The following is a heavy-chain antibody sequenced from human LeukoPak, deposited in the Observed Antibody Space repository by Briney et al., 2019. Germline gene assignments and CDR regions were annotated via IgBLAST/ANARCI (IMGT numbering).Heavy chain of an antibody. CDR1: GGSISRSSYY. V-gene: IGHV4-39*07. J-gene: IGHJ4*02. CDR2: IYYSGTT. Sequence: PSETLSLTCTVSGGSISRSSYYWGWIRQPPGKGLEWIGSIYYSGTTYYNQSLKSRVTISVDTSKNQFSLKLSSVTAADTAAYYCARDVPLWFGELPTDDYWGQGTLVTVSS. CDR3: ARDVPLWFGELPTDDY. D-gene: IGHD3-10*01.